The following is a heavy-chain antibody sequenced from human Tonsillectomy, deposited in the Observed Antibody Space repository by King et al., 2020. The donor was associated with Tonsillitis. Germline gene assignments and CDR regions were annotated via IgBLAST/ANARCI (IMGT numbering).Heavy chain of an antibody. D-gene: IGHD2-2*01. CDR1: GFTFSDYY. CDR3: ARRGVVAAGSGGVYFQH. Sequence: VQLVESGGGLVKPGGSLRLSCAASGFTFSDYYMSWIRQAPGKGLEWVSYITSSGVTTYYADSVKGRFTISRENAQNSLYLQMNSLSAEDTAVYYCARRGVVAAGSGGVYFQHWGQGTLVTVSS. V-gene: IGHV3-11*01. CDR2: ITSSGVTT. J-gene: IGHJ1*01.